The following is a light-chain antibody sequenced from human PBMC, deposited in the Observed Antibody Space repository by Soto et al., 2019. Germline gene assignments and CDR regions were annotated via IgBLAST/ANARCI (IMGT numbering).Light chain of an antibody. J-gene: IGKJ1*01. CDR2: TAS. Sequence: DIQLTQSPSTLSASVGDRVTITCRASQSIVSWLAWYQQKPGQAPKLLIYTASTVESGVPSRFSGSGSGTEFTLTISGLQPDDFAIYYCQQYHRYPRTFGQGTRVETK. V-gene: IGKV1-5*03. CDR1: QSIVSW. CDR3: QQYHRYPRT.